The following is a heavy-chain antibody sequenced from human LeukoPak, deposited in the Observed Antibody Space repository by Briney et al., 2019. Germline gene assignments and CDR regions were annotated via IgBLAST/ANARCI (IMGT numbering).Heavy chain of an antibody. CDR1: GFTFSSYW. D-gene: IGHD3-16*02. CDR2: IKQDGSEK. J-gene: IGHJ4*02. CDR3: ARVGGRYSPLGY. Sequence: GGSPRLSCAASGFTFSSYWMSWVRQAPGKGLEWVANIKQDGSEKYYEDSVKGRFTISRDNDKNSLFLQMTSLRAEDTAVYYCARVGGRYSPLGYWGQGTLVTVSS. V-gene: IGHV3-7*01.